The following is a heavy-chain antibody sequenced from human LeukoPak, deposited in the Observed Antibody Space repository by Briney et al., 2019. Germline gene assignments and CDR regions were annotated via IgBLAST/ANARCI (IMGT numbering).Heavy chain of an antibody. CDR1: GFTFSSYG. Sequence: HPGRSLRLSCAASGFTFSSYGMHWVRQAPGKGLEWVAVIWYDGSNKYYADSVKGRFTISRDNSKNTLYLQMNSLRAEDTAVYYCARVRYFDWLLFDYWGQGTLVTVSS. CDR2: IWYDGSNK. V-gene: IGHV3-33*01. J-gene: IGHJ4*02. D-gene: IGHD3-9*01. CDR3: ARVRYFDWLLFDY.